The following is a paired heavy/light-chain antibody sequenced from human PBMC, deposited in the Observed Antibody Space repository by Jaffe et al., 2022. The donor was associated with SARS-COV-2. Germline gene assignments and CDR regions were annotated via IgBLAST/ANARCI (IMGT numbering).Heavy chain of an antibody. CDR1: GGTFSSYA. Sequence: QVQLVQSGAEVKKPGSSVKVSCKASGGTFSSYAISWVRQAPGQGLEWMGGIIPIFGTANYAQKFQGRVTITADESTSTAYMELSSLRSEDTAVYYCARENKDSSPYYYGMDVWGQGTTVTVSS. CDR3: ARENKDSSPYYYGMDV. V-gene: IGHV1-69*01. J-gene: IGHJ6*02. CDR2: IIPIFGTA. D-gene: IGHD6-13*01.
Light chain of an antibody. Sequence: QSALTQPASVSGSPGQSITISCTGTSSDVGGYNYVSWYQQHPGKAPKLMIYEVSNRPSGVSNRFSGSKSGNTASLTISGLQAEDEADYYCSSYTSSSTWVFGGGTKLTVL. CDR3: SSYTSSSTWV. J-gene: IGLJ3*02. CDR2: EVS. V-gene: IGLV2-14*01. CDR1: SSDVGGYNY.